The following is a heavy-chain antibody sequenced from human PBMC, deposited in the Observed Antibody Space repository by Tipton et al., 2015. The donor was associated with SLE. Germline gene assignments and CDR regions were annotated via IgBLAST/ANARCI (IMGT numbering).Heavy chain of an antibody. J-gene: IGHJ6*02. D-gene: IGHD6-13*01. CDR1: GFTFSSYA. CDR3: AKDSSSNWYGKNFGV. Sequence: SLRLSCAASGFTFSSYAMSWVRQAPGKGLEWVSAISASAGSTYYADSVKGRFTISRDNSKNTLYLQMNSLRDEDTALYHCAKDSSSNWYGKNFGVWGQGTTVTVSS. CDR2: ISASAGST. V-gene: IGHV3-23*01.